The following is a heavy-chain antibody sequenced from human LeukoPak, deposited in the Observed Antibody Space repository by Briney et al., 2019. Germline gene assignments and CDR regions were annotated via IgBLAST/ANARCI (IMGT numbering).Heavy chain of an antibody. J-gene: IGHJ4*02. CDR2: ISYDGSNK. CDR1: GFTFSSYA. Sequence: GGSLRLSCAASGFTFSSYAMHWVRQAPGKGLEWVAVISYDGSNKYYADSVKGRFTISRDNSKNTLYLQMNSLRAEDTAVYYCARGHLYSSGWYDYWGQGTLVTVSS. CDR3: ARGHLYSSGWYDY. D-gene: IGHD6-19*01. V-gene: IGHV3-30-3*01.